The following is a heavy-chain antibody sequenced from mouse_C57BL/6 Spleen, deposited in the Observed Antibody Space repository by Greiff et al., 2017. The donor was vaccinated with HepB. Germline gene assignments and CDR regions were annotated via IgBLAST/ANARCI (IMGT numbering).Heavy chain of an antibody. Sequence: EVKLMESGGGLVQPGGSLSLSCAASGFTFTDYYMSWVRQPPGKALEWLGFIRNKANGYTTEYSASVKGRFTISRDNSQSILYLQMNALRAEDSASVKGRFTISKDNSQSSLYLQMKALRAEDSATYYCARYRTYYSNYDWYFDVWGTRTTVTVSS. V-gene: IGHV7-3*01. J-gene: IGHJ1*03. CDR3: RFTISKDNSQSSLYLQMKALRAEDSATYYCARYRTYYSNYDWYFDV. D-gene: IGHD2-5*01. CDR1: GFTFTDYY. CDR2: IRNKANGYTT.